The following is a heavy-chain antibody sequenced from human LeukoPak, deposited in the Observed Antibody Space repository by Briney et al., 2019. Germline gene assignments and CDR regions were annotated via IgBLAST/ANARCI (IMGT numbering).Heavy chain of an antibody. CDR3: ARRNVLMITFGGVIFQHLDY. CDR1: GYSISSGYY. CDR2: IYHSGST. Sequence: SETLSLTCAVSGYSISSGYYWGWIRQPPGKGLEWIGSIYHSGSTYYNPSLKSRVTISVDTSKNQFSLKLSSVTAADTAVYYCARRNVLMITFGGVIFQHLDYWRQGTLVTVSS. D-gene: IGHD3-16*01. V-gene: IGHV4-38-2*01. J-gene: IGHJ4*02.